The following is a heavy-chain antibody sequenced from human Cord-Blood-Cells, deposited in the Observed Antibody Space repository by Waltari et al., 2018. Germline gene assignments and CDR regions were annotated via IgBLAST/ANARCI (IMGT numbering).Heavy chain of an antibody. CDR2: INPNSGGT. J-gene: IGHJ4*02. CDR3: ARASKSRYYFDY. Sequence: GSCKASGYTFTGYYMHWVRQAPGQGLEWMGWINPNSGGTNYAQKFQGRVTMTRDTSISTAYMELSRLRSDDTAVYYCARASKSRYYFDYWGQGTLVTVSS. D-gene: IGHD3-3*01. V-gene: IGHV1-2*02. CDR1: GYTFTGYY.